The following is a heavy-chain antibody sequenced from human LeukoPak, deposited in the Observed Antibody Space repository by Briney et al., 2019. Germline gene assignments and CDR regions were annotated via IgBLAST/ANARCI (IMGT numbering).Heavy chain of an antibody. Sequence: PGESLRLSCAASGFNFGGFAMTWVRQAPGRGLDWVSGIYSDGSGTFYSDSVKGRFTISRDNSRNILYLQMNNLRAEDTAIYYCAKDLNYGDGRWEFHTWGQGTLVTVSS. D-gene: IGHD4-17*01. V-gene: IGHV3-23*03. CDR3: AKDLNYGDGRWEFHT. J-gene: IGHJ5*02. CDR1: GFNFGGFA. CDR2: IYSDGSGT.